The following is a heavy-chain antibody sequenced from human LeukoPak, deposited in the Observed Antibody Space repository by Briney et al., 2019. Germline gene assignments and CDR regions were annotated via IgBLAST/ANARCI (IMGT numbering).Heavy chain of an antibody. CDR3: ARDSFFWGGYQINLFFDP. Sequence: ASVKVSCKASGYTFTSYYIHWVRQAPGQGLEWMGIINPSGGSTSYAQKFQGRVTMTRDTSTSTVYMELSSLRSEDTAVYYCARDSFFWGGYQINLFFDPWGQGTLVTVSS. V-gene: IGHV1-46*01. D-gene: IGHD3-3*01. CDR2: INPSGGST. J-gene: IGHJ5*02. CDR1: GYTFTSYY.